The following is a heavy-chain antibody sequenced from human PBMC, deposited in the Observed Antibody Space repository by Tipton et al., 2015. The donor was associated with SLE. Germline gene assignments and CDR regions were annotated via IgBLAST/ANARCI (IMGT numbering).Heavy chain of an antibody. J-gene: IGHJ5*02. D-gene: IGHD3-3*01. V-gene: IGHV4-39*07. CDR3: AGLGITMFGVVLRGP. CDR1: GGSISSSSYY. Sequence: TLSLTCTVSGGSISSSSYYWGWIRQPPGKGLEWTGSIYYSGSTYYNPSLKSRVTISVDTSKNQFSLKLSSVTAADTVVYYCAGLGITMFGVVLRGPWGQGTLVTVAS. CDR2: IYYSGST.